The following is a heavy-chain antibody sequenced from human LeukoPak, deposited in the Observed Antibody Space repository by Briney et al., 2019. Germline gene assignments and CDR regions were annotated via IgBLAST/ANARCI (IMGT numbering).Heavy chain of an antibody. Sequence: KSSETLSLTCTVSGGSISSYYWSWIRQPPGKGLEWIGYIYYSGSTNYNPSLKSRVTISVDTSKNQFSLKLSSVTAADTAVYYCARDSEGRAWALGYWGQGTLVTVSS. CDR1: GGSISSYY. CDR2: IYYSGST. J-gene: IGHJ4*02. V-gene: IGHV4-59*01. CDR3: ARDSEGRAWALGY. D-gene: IGHD1-26*01.